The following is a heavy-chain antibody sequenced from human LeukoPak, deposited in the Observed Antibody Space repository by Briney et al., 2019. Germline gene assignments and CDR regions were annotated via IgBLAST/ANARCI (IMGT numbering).Heavy chain of an antibody. CDR3: ARGRSDILTGYPSLLFDS. J-gene: IGHJ4*02. CDR1: GFVFSNYA. Sequence: GGSLRLSCGSSGFVFSNYAMNWVRQAPGKGLEWVSAISGSGGSNYYADSVKGRFTISRDNSKNTLYLQMNSLRAEDTAVYYCARGRSDILTGYPSLLFDSWGQGTLVTVSS. V-gene: IGHV3-23*01. D-gene: IGHD3-9*01. CDR2: ISGSGGSN.